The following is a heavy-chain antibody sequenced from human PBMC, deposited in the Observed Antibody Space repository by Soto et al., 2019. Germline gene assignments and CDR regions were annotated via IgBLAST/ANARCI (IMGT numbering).Heavy chain of an antibody. CDR3: ARDHVSGDYPEYFQH. Sequence: EVPLVGSGGGLIQPGGSLRLSCAAAGFTVSSNYMSLVRQAPGKGLEWVSVIYSGGSTYYADSVKGRFTISRDNTKKAPYLQMNSLRAEATAVYYCARDHVSGDYPEYFQHWGQGTLVTVSS. CDR1: GFTVSSNY. V-gene: IGHV3-53*01. CDR2: IYSGGST. J-gene: IGHJ1*01. D-gene: IGHD4-17*01.